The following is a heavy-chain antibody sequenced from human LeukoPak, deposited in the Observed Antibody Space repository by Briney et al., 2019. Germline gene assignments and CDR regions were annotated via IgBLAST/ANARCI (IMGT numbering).Heavy chain of an antibody. CDR1: GGSISSYY. D-gene: IGHD3-22*01. V-gene: IGHV4-4*07. J-gene: IGHJ4*02. CDR2: IYGSGST. Sequence: SETLSLTCTVSGGSISSYYWSWIRQPAGRGLEWIGRIYGSGSTNYNPSLKSRVTMSVDTSKNQFSLKLSSVTAADTAVYYCARGGDVSGYYYSINYWGQGTLVTVSS. CDR3: ARGGDVSGYYYSINY.